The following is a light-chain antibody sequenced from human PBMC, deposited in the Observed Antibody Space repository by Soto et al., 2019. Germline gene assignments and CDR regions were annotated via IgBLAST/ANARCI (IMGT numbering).Light chain of an antibody. CDR2: EVS. CDR1: SSDIGVYNY. CDR3: TSFTTTNIWV. Sequence: HSALTQPASVSGSPGQSITISCTGTSSDIGVYNYVSWYQQHPGKAPKLVICEVSNRPSGVSSRFSGSKSGNTASLTISGLRAEDEADYYCTSFTTTNIWVFGGGTKLTVL. J-gene: IGLJ3*02. V-gene: IGLV2-14*01.